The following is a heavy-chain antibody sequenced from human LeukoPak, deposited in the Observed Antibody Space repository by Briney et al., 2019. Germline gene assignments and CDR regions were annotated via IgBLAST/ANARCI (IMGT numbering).Heavy chain of an antibody. V-gene: IGHV3-7*01. CDR1: GFTFSSYW. CDR3: ARRGGTTKYYYYSYYMDV. Sequence: PGGSLRLSCAVSGFTFSSYWMSWVRQAPGKGLEWVANIKQDGSDKYYVGSVKGRFTISRDNAKNSLYLRMNSLRAEDTAVYYCARRGGTTKYYYYSYYMDVWGKGTTVTVSS. CDR2: IKQDGSDK. J-gene: IGHJ6*03. D-gene: IGHD1-7*01.